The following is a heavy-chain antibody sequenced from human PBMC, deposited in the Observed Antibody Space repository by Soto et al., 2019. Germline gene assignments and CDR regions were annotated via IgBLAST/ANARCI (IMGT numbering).Heavy chain of an antibody. Sequence: EVQLLESGGGLVQPGGSLRLSCAASGFTFSSYAMSWVRQAPGKGLEWVSYISSSSSYTNYADSVKGRFTISRDNAKNSLYLQMNSLRAEDTAVYYCARRKSSSWWWFDPWGQGTLVTVSS. CDR1: GFTFSSYA. J-gene: IGHJ5*02. CDR2: ISSSSSYT. D-gene: IGHD6-13*01. V-gene: IGHV3-48*04. CDR3: ARRKSSSWWWFDP.